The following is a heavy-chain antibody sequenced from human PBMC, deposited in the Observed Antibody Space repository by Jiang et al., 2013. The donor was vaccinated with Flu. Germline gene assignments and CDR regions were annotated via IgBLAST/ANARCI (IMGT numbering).Heavy chain of an antibody. CDR2: IWYDGSNK. V-gene: IGHV3-33*01. D-gene: IGHD6-13*01. Sequence: VQLLESGGGVVQPGRSLRLSCAASGFTFSSYGMHWVRQAPGKGLEWVAVIWYDGSNKYYADSVKGRFTISRDNSKNTLYLQMNSLRAEDTAVHYCAREGAAAGTGWFDPWGQGTLVTVSS. J-gene: IGHJ5*02. CDR3: AREGAAAGTGWFDP. CDR1: GFTFSSYG.